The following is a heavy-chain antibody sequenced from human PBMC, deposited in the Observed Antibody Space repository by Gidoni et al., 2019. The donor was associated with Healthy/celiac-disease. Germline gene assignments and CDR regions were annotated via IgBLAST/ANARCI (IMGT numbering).Heavy chain of an antibody. CDR1: GFTVSSNY. J-gene: IGHJ4*02. CDR2: IYSGGST. D-gene: IGHD1-20*01. CDR3: AREGNWNYFDC. Sequence: IQPGGSLRLSCAASGFTVSSNYMSWVRQAPGKGLEWVSIIYSGGSTYYADSVKGRITISRDNSKNTLYLQMNSLRAEDTAVYYCAREGNWNYFDCWGQGTLVTVSS. V-gene: IGHV3-53*01.